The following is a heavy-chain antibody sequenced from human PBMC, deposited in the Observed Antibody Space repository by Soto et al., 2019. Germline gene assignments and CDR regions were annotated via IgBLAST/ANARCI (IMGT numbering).Heavy chain of an antibody. CDR1: GGSISSGGYS. J-gene: IGHJ5*02. CDR3: ATVPDR. CDR2: IYHSGST. V-gene: IGHV4-30-2*01. Sequence: PSETLSLTCAVSGGSISSGGYSWSWIRQPPGKGLEWIGYIYHSGSTYYNPSLKSRVTISVDRSKNQFSLKLSSVTAADTAVYNCATVPDRWGQGTLVTVSS.